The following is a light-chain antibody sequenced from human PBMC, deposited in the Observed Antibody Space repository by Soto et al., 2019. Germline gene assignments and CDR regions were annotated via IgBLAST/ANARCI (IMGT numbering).Light chain of an antibody. J-gene: IGKJ4*01. Sequence: IVLTQSPGTLSLSPGERATLSCRASQSVSSSYLAWYQQKPGQAPRLLIYGASSRATGIPDRFNGSGSGTDFTLTISRLEPEDFAVYYCHQYDSSPLTFGGGTKVEIK. CDR1: QSVSSSY. V-gene: IGKV3-20*01. CDR2: GAS. CDR3: HQYDSSPLT.